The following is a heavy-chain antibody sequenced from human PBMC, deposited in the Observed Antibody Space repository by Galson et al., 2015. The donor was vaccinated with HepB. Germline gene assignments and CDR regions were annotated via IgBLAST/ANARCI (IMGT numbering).Heavy chain of an antibody. D-gene: IGHD3-16*02. Sequence: QSGAEVKKPGESLKISCKGSGYSFTSYWIGWVRQMPGKGLEWMGIIYPGDSDTRYSPSFQGQVTISADKSISTAYLQWSSLKASDTAMYYCARHGSGPENYDYVWGSYRPDDAFDIWGQGTMVTVSS. CDR1: GYSFTSYW. J-gene: IGHJ3*02. CDR2: IYPGDSDT. CDR3: ARHGSGPENYDYVWGSYRPDDAFDI. V-gene: IGHV5-51*01.